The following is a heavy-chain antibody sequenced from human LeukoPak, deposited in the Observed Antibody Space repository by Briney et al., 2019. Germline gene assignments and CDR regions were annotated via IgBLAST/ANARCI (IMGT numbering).Heavy chain of an antibody. Sequence: PGGSLRLSCAASGFTFSSYAMSWVRQAPGKGLEWVPVISGSGGATYYADSVKGRFTISRDNSKNTLYLQMNSLRAEDTAVYYCAKDGVATITYDYWGQGTLVTVSS. CDR1: GFTFSSYA. CDR2: ISGSGGAT. V-gene: IGHV3-23*01. CDR3: AKDGVATITYDY. J-gene: IGHJ4*02. D-gene: IGHD5-12*01.